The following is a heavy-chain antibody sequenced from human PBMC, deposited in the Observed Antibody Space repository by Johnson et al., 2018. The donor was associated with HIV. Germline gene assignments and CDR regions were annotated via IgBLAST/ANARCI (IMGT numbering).Heavy chain of an antibody. V-gene: IGHV3-20*04. CDR2: INWNGGNT. D-gene: IGHD3-9*01. CDR1: GFTFDDYG. J-gene: IGHJ3*02. CDR3: ARMGLTGAFDI. Sequence: VQLVESVGGVVRPGGSLRVSCAASGFTFDDYGMSWVRQAPGKGLEWVSGINWNGGNTGYADSVKGRFIISRDNAKNSLYLQMDSLRAEDTAVYYCARMGLTGAFDIWGQGTMVTVSS.